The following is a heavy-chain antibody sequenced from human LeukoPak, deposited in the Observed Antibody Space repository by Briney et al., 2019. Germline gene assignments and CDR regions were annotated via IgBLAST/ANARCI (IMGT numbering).Heavy chain of an antibody. D-gene: IGHD6-13*01. CDR2: IYTSGST. CDR1: GGSISSGSYY. J-gene: IGHJ6*02. CDR3: ARDRRIAAAATGYYYGMDV. V-gene: IGHV4-61*02. Sequence: KASETLSLTCTVSGGSISSGSYYWSWIRQPAGMGLEWIGRIYTSGSTNYNPSLKSRVTISVDTSKNQFSLKLSSVTAADTAVYYCARDRRIAAAATGYYYGMDVWGQGTTVTVSS.